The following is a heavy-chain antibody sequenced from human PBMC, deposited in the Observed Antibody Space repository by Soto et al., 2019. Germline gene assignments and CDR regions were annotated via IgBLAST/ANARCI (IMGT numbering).Heavy chain of an antibody. CDR3: ASHKVYGDYHFDY. CDR2: IYYSGST. J-gene: IGHJ4*02. V-gene: IGHV4-31*03. Sequence: SETLSLTCTVSGGSISSGGYYWSWIRQHPGKGLEWIGYIYYSGSTYYNPSLKSRVTISVDTSKNQFSLKLSSVTAADTAVYYCASHKVYGDYHFDYWGQGTLVTVSS. D-gene: IGHD4-17*01. CDR1: GGSISSGGYY.